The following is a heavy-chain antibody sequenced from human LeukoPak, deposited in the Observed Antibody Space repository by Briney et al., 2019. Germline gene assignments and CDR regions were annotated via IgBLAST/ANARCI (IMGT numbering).Heavy chain of an antibody. J-gene: IGHJ5*02. CDR2: INHSGST. Sequence: SETLSLTCAVYGGSFSGYYWNWIRQPPGKGLEWIGEINHSGSTNYNPSLKSRVIISVDTSKNQFSLKLSSVTAADSAVYYCARVGWNYVNNWFDPWGQGTLVTVSS. CDR3: ARVGWNYVNNWFDP. CDR1: GGSFSGYY. V-gene: IGHV4-34*01. D-gene: IGHD1-7*01.